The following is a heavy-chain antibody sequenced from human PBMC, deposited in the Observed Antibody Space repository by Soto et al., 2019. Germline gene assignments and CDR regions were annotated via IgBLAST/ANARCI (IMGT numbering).Heavy chain of an antibody. CDR3: ARDGEYSYGYPNWFDP. D-gene: IGHD5-18*01. CDR2: IYYSGST. CDR1: GGSISSGGYY. Sequence: SETLSLTCTVSGGSISSGGYYWSWIRQHPXKGLEWIGYIYYSGSTYYNPSLKSRVTISVDTSKNQFSLKLSSVTAADTAVYYCARDGEYSYGYPNWFDPWGQGTLVTVSS. J-gene: IGHJ5*02. V-gene: IGHV4-31*03.